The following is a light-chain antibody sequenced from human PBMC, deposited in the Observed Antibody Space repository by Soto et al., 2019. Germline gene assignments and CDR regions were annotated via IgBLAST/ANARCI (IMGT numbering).Light chain of an antibody. CDR1: STDFENYNL. CDR2: EGT. Sequence: QSALTQPASVSGSPGQSITISCTRSSTDFENYNLVSWYQHCPDKAPKLIIYEGTKRPSEISDRFSGSESDTTASLTISGLQAEDEADYYCSSYTSRSTLVFGTGTKVTVL. V-gene: IGLV2-14*02. J-gene: IGLJ1*01. CDR3: SSYTSRSTLV.